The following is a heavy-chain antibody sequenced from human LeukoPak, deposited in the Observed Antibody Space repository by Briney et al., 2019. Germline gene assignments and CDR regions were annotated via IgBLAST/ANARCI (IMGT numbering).Heavy chain of an antibody. CDR3: ARDWFHAIDY. CDR2: ISWSSGSI. Sequence: GRSLRLSCAASGFTFDDYAMHWVRQAPGKGLEWVSGISWSSGSIGYADSVKGRFTISRDNAKNSLYLQMNSLRAEDTALYYCARDWFHAIDYWGQGTLVTVSS. V-gene: IGHV3-9*01. CDR1: GFTFDDYA. J-gene: IGHJ4*02. D-gene: IGHD2/OR15-2a*01.